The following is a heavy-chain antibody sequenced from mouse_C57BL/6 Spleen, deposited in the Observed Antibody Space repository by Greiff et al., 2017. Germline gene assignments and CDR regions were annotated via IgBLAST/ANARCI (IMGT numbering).Heavy chain of an antibody. V-gene: IGHV1-80*01. CDR3: ARDANWDLYYFDY. Sequence: VQLQQSGAELVKPGASVKISCKASGYAFSSYWMNWVKQRPGKGLEWIGQIYPGDGDTNYNGKFKGKATLTADKSSSTAYMQLSSLTSEDSAVYFCARDANWDLYYFDYWGQGTTLTVSS. D-gene: IGHD4-1*01. CDR1: GYAFSSYW. CDR2: IYPGDGDT. J-gene: IGHJ2*01.